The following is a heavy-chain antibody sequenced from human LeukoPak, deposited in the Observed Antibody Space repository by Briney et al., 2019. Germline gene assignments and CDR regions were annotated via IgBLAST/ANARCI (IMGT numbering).Heavy chain of an antibody. CDR1: GFTFSNYA. CDR3: ARPRGCGTSRCNNFDY. J-gene: IGHJ4*02. V-gene: IGHV3-23*01. D-gene: IGHD2-21*01. Sequence: GGSLRLSCAASGFTFSNYAMSWVRQAPGKGLEWVSAITNNGGSTYYADSVKGRFTISRDNSKNTLYLQMNRLRAEDTAVYYCARPRGCGTSRCNNFDYWGQGTLVTVSS. CDR2: ITNNGGST.